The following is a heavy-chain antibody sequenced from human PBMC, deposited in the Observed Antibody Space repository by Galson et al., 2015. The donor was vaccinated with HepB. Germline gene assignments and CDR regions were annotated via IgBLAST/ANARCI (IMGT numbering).Heavy chain of an antibody. CDR3: ATAGGSSGWYLPDY. CDR1: GYTLTELS. V-gene: IGHV1-24*01. CDR2: FDPEDGET. D-gene: IGHD6-19*01. Sequence: SVKVSCKVSGYTLTELSMHWVRQAPGKGLEWMGGFDPEDGETIYAQKFQGRVTMTEDTSTDTAYMELSSLRSEDTAVYYCATAGGSSGWYLPDYWGQGTLVTVSS. J-gene: IGHJ4*02.